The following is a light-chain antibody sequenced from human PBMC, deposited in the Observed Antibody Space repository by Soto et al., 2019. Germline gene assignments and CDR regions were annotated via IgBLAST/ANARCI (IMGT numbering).Light chain of an antibody. CDR3: QQSYSTPLFT. CDR1: QGVARD. Sequence: DIQLTQSPSFLSASVGDRVTITCRASQGVARDLAWYQQKAGKAPKLLIHAASTLQSGVPSRFSGSGSGTDFTLTISSLQPEDFATYYCQQSYSTPLFTFGPGTKVDIK. V-gene: IGKV1-39*01. J-gene: IGKJ3*01. CDR2: AAS.